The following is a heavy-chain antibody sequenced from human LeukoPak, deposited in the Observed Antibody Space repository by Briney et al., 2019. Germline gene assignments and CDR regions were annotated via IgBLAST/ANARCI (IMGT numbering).Heavy chain of an antibody. D-gene: IGHD6-19*01. CDR3: ARAPSIAVAGTPYYYYMDV. J-gene: IGHJ6*03. CDR1: GDSITSVDYF. V-gene: IGHV4-30-4*02. CDR2: IHNSGNT. Sequence: SETLSLTCTVSGDSITSVDYFWSWIRQSPGKGLEWLGYIHNSGNTYYNPSRQSRISLSIDTSKNQFSLKLSSVTAADTAVYYCARAPSIAVAGTPYYYYMDVWGKGTTVTVSS.